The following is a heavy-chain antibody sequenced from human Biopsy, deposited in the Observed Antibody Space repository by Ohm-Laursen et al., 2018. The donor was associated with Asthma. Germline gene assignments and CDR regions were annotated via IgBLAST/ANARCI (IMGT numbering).Heavy chain of an antibody. CDR2: ISYDGGNK. V-gene: IGHV3-30*18. D-gene: IGHD1-1*01. Sequence: SLRLSCAASGFTFSGYALHWVRQAPGRGLEWVAVISYDGGNKYYGDSVKGRFTISRDNSKNTLYLQMNSLRAEDTAVYYCAKESGSNYAFDIWGQGTMVTVFS. J-gene: IGHJ3*02. CDR1: GFTFSGYA. CDR3: AKESGSNYAFDI.